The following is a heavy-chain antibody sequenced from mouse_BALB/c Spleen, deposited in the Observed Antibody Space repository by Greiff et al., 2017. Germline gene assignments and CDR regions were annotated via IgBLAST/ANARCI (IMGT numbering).Heavy chain of an antibody. CDR3: ARQEGLYDGYYPFDY. Sequence: EVKLVESGGGLVKPGGSLKLSCAASGFTFSSYAMSWVRQTPEKRLEWVATISSGGSYTYYPDSVKGRFTISRDNAKNTLYLQMSSLRSEDTAMYYCARQEGLYDGYYPFDYWGQGTTLTVSS. V-gene: IGHV5-9-3*01. J-gene: IGHJ2*01. CDR2: ISSGGSYT. CDR1: GFTFSSYA. D-gene: IGHD2-3*01.